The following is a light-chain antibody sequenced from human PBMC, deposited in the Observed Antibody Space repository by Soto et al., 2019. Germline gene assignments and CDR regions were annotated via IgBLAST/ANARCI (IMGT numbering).Light chain of an antibody. J-gene: IGKJ3*01. Sequence: DIVMTQSPDSLAVSLGERATINCKSSQSVLYSSNNKNYLAWYQQKPGQPPKLLIYWASTRESGVPDRFSGSGYGTDFTLTISSLQAEDVAVYYFQQYYTTPPFTFRPGTKVDIK. V-gene: IGKV4-1*01. CDR2: WAS. CDR1: QSVLYSSNNKNY. CDR3: QQYYTTPPFT.